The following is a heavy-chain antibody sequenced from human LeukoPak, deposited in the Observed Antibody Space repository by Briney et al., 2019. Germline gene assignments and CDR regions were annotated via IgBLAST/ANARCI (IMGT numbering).Heavy chain of an antibody. D-gene: IGHD3-22*01. J-gene: IGHJ3*02. CDR3: ARDLTMIVVVTYFDI. CDR1: GFTFSSYG. CDR2: IWYDGSNK. V-gene: IGHV3-33*01. Sequence: GGSLRLSCAASGFTFSSYGMHWVRQAPGKGLEWVAVIWYDGSNKYYADSVKGRFTISRDNSKNTLYLQMNSLRAEDTAVYYCARDLTMIVVVTYFDIWGQGTMVTVSS.